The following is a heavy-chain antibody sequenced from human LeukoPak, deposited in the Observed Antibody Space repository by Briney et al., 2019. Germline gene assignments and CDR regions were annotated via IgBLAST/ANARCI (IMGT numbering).Heavy chain of an antibody. CDR2: IYYTGST. CDR3: ARDTPTSFTYYYGSGTRPNNWFDP. Sequence: SETLSLTCTVSGVSIVSISSATYYWGWIRQPPGQGLEWIGNIYYTGSTFYDPSLKSRVTISVDTSKNQFSLNLSSVTAADTAVYYCARDTPTSFTYYYGSGTRPNNWFDPWGQGTLVTVSS. D-gene: IGHD3-10*01. CDR1: GVSIVSISSATYY. J-gene: IGHJ5*02. V-gene: IGHV4-39*02.